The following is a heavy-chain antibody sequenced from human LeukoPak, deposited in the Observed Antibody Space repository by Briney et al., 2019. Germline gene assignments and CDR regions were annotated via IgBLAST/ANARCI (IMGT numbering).Heavy chain of an antibody. J-gene: IGHJ4*02. CDR2: IYNTGST. CDR3: ARDSGSTAYGDNGVDY. D-gene: IGHD4/OR15-4a*01. CDR1: GGSINNYY. Sequence: PSETLSLTCTVSGGSINNYYWNWIRQPSGKGLEWIGHIYNTGSTNYNPSLKSRVTISMDTSKNQFSLKLSSMTAADTAVYYCARDSGSTAYGDNGVDYWGQGTLVTVSS. V-gene: IGHV4-59*01.